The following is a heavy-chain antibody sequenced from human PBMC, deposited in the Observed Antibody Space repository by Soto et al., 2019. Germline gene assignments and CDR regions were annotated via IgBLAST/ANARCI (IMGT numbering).Heavy chain of an antibody. CDR3: EGIAAAGQYYYYGMDV. CDR2: IWYDGSNK. D-gene: IGHD6-13*01. CDR1: GFTFSSYG. V-gene: IGHV3-33*01. J-gene: IGHJ6*02. Sequence: ESGGGVVQPGRSLRLSCAASGFTFSSYGMHWVRQAPGKGLEWVAVIWYDGSNKYYADSVKGRFTISRDNSKNTLYLQMNSLRAEDTAVYYCEGIAAAGQYYYYGMDVWGQGTTVTVSS.